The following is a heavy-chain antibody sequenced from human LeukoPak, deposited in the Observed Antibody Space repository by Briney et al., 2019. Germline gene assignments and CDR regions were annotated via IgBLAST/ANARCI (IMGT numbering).Heavy chain of an antibody. CDR2: IYPGDSDT. CDR3: ARHASPYSSNYYFDY. CDR1: GYSFLSHW. D-gene: IGHD6-13*01. V-gene: IGHV5-51*01. J-gene: IGHJ4*02. Sequence: GESLKISCKGSGYSFLSHWIGWVRQMPGKGLEWVGIIYPGDSDTRYNPSFQGQVTISADKSISTAYLQWSSLKASDTAMYHCARHASPYSSNYYFDYWGQGALVTVSS.